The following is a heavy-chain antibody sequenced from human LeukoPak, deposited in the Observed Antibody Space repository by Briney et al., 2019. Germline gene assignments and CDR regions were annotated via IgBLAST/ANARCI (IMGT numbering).Heavy chain of an antibody. CDR3: ARVKSASTMVRGVIENYYYMDV. CDR1: GGSITNYY. Sequence: NPSETLSLTCTVSGGSITNYYWSWIRQPPGKGLEWIGFSYYNGNTNYNPSLKSRVTISVDMSKNQFSLSLRSVTAADTAVYYCARVKSASTMVRGVIENYYYMDVWGKGTTVTISS. D-gene: IGHD3-10*01. CDR2: SYYNGNT. V-gene: IGHV4-59*01. J-gene: IGHJ6*03.